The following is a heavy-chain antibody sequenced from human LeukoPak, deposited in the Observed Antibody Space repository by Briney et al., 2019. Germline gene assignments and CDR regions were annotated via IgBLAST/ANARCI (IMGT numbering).Heavy chain of an antibody. J-gene: IGHJ4*02. D-gene: IGHD4-17*01. V-gene: IGHV4-34*01. CDR1: GGSFSGYY. Sequence: SETLSLTCAVYGGSFSGYYWSWIRQPPGKGLEWIGEINHSGSTNYNPPLKSRVTISVDTSKNQFPLKLSSVTAADTAVYYCARKTRDYGDKLLDYWGQGTLVTVSS. CDR2: INHSGST. CDR3: ARKTRDYGDKLLDY.